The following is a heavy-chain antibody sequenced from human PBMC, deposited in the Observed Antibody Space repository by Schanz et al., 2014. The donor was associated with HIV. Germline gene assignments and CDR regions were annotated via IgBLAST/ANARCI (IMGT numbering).Heavy chain of an antibody. J-gene: IGHJ4*02. CDR3: ANDPELTTITGYFDS. V-gene: IGHV3-9*01. Sequence: QLVESGGGLVQPGRSLRLSCATSGFFLDDYAMHWVRQAPGKGLEWVSGISWNSGSIGYADSVKGRFTISRDNSKNTLYLQMNSLRAEDTALYFCANDPELTTITGYFDSWGQGTLVTVSS. CDR2: ISWNSGSI. CDR1: GFFLDDYA. D-gene: IGHD4-4*01.